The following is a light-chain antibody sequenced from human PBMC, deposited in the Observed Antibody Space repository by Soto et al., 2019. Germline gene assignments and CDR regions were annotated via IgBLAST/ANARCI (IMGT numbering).Light chain of an antibody. V-gene: IGLV1-47*01. CDR2: RDS. CDR3: ASWDDALSAVV. J-gene: IGLJ2*01. CDR1: RSNIGNTY. Sequence: SVLTQSSSASGTPGQRVTISCSGSRSNIGNTYVYWFQHFPGATPKLLISRDSQRPSGVPDRFSGSKSGTSASLTISGLRSEDEADYFCASWDDALSAVVFGGGTKVTVL.